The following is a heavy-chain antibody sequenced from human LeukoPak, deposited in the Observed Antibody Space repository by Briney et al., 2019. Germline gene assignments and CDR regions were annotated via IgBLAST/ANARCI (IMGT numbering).Heavy chain of an antibody. J-gene: IGHJ3*02. CDR1: GFXFSSYA. CDR2: ISGSGGNT. D-gene: IGHD6-19*01. Sequence: GGSLRLSCAASGFXFSSYAMSWVRQAPGKGLEWVSAISGSGGNTYYADSVKGRFTISRDNSKNTLYLQMNSLRADDTAVYYCATAYSSGWYGAFDIWGQGTMVTVSS. CDR3: ATAYSSGWYGAFDI. V-gene: IGHV3-23*01.